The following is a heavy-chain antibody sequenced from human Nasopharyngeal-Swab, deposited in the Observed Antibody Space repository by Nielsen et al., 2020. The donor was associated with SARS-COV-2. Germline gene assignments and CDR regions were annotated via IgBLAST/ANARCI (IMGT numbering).Heavy chain of an antibody. CDR1: GFSLSTSGVG. V-gene: IGHV2-5*02. D-gene: IGHD2-21*02. Sequence: SGPTLVKPTRTLTLTCTFSGFSLSTSGVGWIRQPPGKALEWLALIYWDDDKRYSPSLKSRLTITKDTSKNQVVLTMTSMDPVDTATYYCAHSSSVTARPFDYWGQGTLVTVSS. J-gene: IGHJ4*02. CDR2: IYWDDDK. CDR3: AHSSSVTARPFDY.